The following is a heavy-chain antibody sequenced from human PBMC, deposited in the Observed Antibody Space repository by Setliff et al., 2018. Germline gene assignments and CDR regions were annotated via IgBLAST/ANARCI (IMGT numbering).Heavy chain of an antibody. CDR2: KSYDGGNK. Sequence: PGGSLRLSCAASGFSFSTYAMHWVRQAPGKGLEWVPLKSYDGGNKYYADSVKGRFTISRDNSKNTLYLQMNSLRVEDTAMYYCARDQDSNYEGYMDVWGKGTTVTVSS. CDR1: GFSFSTYA. CDR3: ARDQDSNYEGYMDV. V-gene: IGHV3-30*04. D-gene: IGHD4-4*01. J-gene: IGHJ6*03.